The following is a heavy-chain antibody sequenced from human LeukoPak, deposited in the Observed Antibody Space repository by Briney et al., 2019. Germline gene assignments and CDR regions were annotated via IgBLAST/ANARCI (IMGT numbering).Heavy chain of an antibody. CDR3: ARRGSGSLPFDY. CDR1: GFTFSSYS. V-gene: IGHV3-21*01. J-gene: IGHJ4*02. CDR2: ISSSSSYI. D-gene: IGHD1-26*01. Sequence: GGSLRLSCAASGFTFSSYSMNWVRQAPGKGLEWVSSISSSSSYIYYADSVNGRFTISRDNAKNSLYLQMNSLRAEDTAVYYCARRGSGSLPFDYWGQGTLVTVSS.